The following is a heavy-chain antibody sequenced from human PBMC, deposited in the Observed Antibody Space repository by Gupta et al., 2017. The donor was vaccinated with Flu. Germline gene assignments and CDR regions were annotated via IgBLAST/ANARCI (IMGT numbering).Heavy chain of an antibody. CDR1: STQA. J-gene: IGHJ5*02. V-gene: IGHV3-23*01. D-gene: IGHD2-15*01. Sequence: STQAMTWVRQAPGKGLEWVSSLRSEVGSTYYADSVKGRFTISRDYAKSIFYLQMNSLRAEDTALYFCAIGSSHCRGASCSLSTFDPWGQGTLVTVSS. CDR3: AIGSSHCRGASCSLSTFDP. CDR2: LRSEVGST.